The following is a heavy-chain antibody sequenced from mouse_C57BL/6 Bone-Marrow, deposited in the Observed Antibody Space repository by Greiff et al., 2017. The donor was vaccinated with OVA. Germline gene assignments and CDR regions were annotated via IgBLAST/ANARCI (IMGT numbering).Heavy chain of an antibody. V-gene: IGHV1-4*01. CDR2: INPSSGYT. J-gene: IGHJ4*01. Sequence: QVQLQQSGAELARPGASVKMSCKASGYTFTSYTMHWVKQRPGQGLEWIGYINPSSGYTKYNQKFKDKATLTADKSSSTAYMELRSLTSEDSAVYFCARGRDGYYEGYAMDYWGQGTSVTVSS. CDR1: GYTFTSYT. D-gene: IGHD2-3*01. CDR3: ARGRDGYYEGYAMDY.